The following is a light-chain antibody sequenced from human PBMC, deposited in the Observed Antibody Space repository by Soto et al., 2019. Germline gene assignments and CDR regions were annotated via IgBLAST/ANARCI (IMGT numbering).Light chain of an antibody. Sequence: ETVMTKSPGSLSVSTGERATLSCRASQSIGSNLAWYQHKPGQAPRLLISGASTRATGIPGRFSGSGSGTEFTLTISSLQSEDVAGYYCQHDDNWSSFGQGTRVAIK. CDR2: GAS. CDR1: QSIGSN. V-gene: IGKV3-15*01. J-gene: IGKJ5*01. CDR3: QHDDNWSS.